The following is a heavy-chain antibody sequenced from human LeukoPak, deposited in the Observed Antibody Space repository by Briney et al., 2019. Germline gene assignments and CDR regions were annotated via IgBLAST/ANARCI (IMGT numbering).Heavy chain of an antibody. D-gene: IGHD1-1*01. Sequence: GGSLRLSCAASGFTFNSFWMSWVRQAPGKGLEWVATIKQDGSEKYYVDSVKGRFTISRDNAKNSLYLQMNSLRAEDTAVYYCARPVQEWPLDYWGQGTLVTVSS. CDR3: ARPVQEWPLDY. CDR1: GFTFNSFW. J-gene: IGHJ4*02. V-gene: IGHV3-7*01. CDR2: IKQDGSEK.